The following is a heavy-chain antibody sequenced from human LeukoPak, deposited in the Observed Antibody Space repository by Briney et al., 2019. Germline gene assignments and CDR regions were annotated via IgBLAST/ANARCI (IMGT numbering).Heavy chain of an antibody. CDR2: IYSGGNT. CDR3: ARLGGAYFDY. Sequence: GGSLRLSCAASGFTVSSFHMSWVRQAPGKGLEWVSIIYSGGNTYYADSVKGRFTISRDSSKNTLYLQMNSLRAEDTAVYYCARLGGAYFDYWGQGILVTVSS. D-gene: IGHD2-15*01. V-gene: IGHV3-66*01. J-gene: IGHJ4*02. CDR1: GFTVSSFH.